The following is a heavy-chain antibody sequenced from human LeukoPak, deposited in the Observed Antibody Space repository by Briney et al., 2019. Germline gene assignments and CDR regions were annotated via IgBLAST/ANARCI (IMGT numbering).Heavy chain of an antibody. CDR3: ARLRYGDYIDY. CDR2: IYYSGST. D-gene: IGHD4-17*01. Sequence: SETLSLTCTVSGGSISSSSYYWGWIRQPPGKGLEWIGSIYYSGSTYYNPSLKSRVTISVDTSKNQFSLKLSSVTAADTAVYYCARLRYGDYIDYWGQGTLVTVSS. V-gene: IGHV4-39*07. CDR1: GGSISSSSYY. J-gene: IGHJ4*02.